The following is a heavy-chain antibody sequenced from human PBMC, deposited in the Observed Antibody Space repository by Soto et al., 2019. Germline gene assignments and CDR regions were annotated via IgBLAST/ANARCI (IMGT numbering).Heavy chain of an antibody. CDR3: ARDFVWDDYYDSSGYYDY. V-gene: IGHV3-7*03. CDR1: GFTFSSYW. D-gene: IGHD3-22*01. Sequence: GGSLRLSCAASGFTFSSYWMSWVRQAPGKXLEWVANIKQDGSEKYYVDSVKGRFTISRDNAKNSLYLQMNSLRAEDTAVYYCARDFVWDDYYDSSGYYDYWGQGTLVTVSS. CDR2: IKQDGSEK. J-gene: IGHJ4*02.